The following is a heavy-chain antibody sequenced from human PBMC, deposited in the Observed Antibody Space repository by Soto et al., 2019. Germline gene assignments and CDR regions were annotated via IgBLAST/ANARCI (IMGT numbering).Heavy chain of an antibody. CDR2: IYSSGTT. CDR3: ARQASYDFWDGRFYYNSYMDV. CDR1: SGSISGYY. V-gene: IGHV4-59*08. J-gene: IGHJ6*03. Sequence: QVQLQESGPGLVKPSETLSLSCTVSSGSISGYYWSWIRQPPGKGLEWIGSIYSSGTTYYNPSLKRLVTMSVDTSKIQFALNRSSSTAAYTAVYYCARQASYDFWDGRFYYNSYMDVWGKGTPVTVSS. D-gene: IGHD3-3*01.